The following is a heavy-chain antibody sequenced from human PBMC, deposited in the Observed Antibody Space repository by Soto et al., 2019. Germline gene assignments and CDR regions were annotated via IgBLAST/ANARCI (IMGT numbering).Heavy chain of an antibody. CDR2: MWYDGRNK. CDR3: ARSVSGSWGFDY. CDR1: GFTFNDYG. Sequence: QVQLVQSGGGVVQPGRSLRLSCAASGFTFNDYGMNWVRQAPGKGLEWVAIMWYDGRNKYYEDSVKGRLTISRDNSKNTIYLQMNSLRVEDTAVYWGARSVSGSWGFDYWGQGALVTVSS. D-gene: IGHD6-19*01. V-gene: IGHV3-33*01. J-gene: IGHJ4*02.